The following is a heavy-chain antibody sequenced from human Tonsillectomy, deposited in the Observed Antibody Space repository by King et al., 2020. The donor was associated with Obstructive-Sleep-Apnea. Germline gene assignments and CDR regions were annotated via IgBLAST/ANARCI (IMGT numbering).Heavy chain of an antibody. Sequence: VQLVESGGGLVQPGGSLRLSCTASGFTFSSNDMHWVRQATGKALEWVSAIGATGDTYYQDSVKGRFTISRENAKNSLYLQMKSLTAGDTAIYYCARGSTFGGVLRGWFDPWGQGTLVTVSS. J-gene: IGHJ5*02. CDR1: GFTFSSND. V-gene: IGHV3-13*04. CDR2: IGATGDT. CDR3: ARGSTFGGVLRGWFDP. D-gene: IGHD3-16*01.